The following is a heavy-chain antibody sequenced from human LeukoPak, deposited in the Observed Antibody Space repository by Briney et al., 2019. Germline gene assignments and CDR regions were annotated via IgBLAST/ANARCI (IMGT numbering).Heavy chain of an antibody. Sequence: PGGSLRLSCAASGFTFSSYAMSWVRQAPGKGLEWVPYISGSSSAIYYTDSVKGRFTISRDNAKKSVYLQLNGLRAEDTAVYYCATYSGYDRIFDYWGQGTLVTVSS. CDR3: ATYSGYDRIFDY. D-gene: IGHD5-12*01. CDR2: ISGSSSAI. V-gene: IGHV3-48*01. J-gene: IGHJ4*02. CDR1: GFTFSSYA.